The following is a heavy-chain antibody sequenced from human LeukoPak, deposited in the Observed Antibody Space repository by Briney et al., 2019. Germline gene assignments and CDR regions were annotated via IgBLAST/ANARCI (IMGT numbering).Heavy chain of an antibody. CDR1: GGTFSSYA. D-gene: IGHD2-15*01. J-gene: IGHJ6*02. V-gene: IGHV1-69*06. CDR2: IIPIFGTA. CDR3: ATNQGRYCSGGSPCYNYYGMDV. Sequence: SVKVSCKASGGTFSSYAISWVRQAPGQGLEWMGGIIPIFGTANYAQKFQGRVTITADKSTSTAYMELSSLRSEDTAVYYCATNQGRYCSGGSPCYNYYGMDVWGQGTTVTVSS.